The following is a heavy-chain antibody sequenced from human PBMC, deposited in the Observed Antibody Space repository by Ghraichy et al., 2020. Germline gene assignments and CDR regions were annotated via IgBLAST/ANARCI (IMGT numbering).Heavy chain of an antibody. V-gene: IGHV3-23*01. Sequence: GGSLRLSCAASGFTFSSYAMNWVRQAPGTGLEWVSSVSGSGDSAYYADSVEGRFTISRDSSKNMVYLQMNSLRAEDTAIYYCARGAMWGLPAAMDFWGQGTLVTVSS. CDR1: GFTFSSYA. D-gene: IGHD2-2*01. CDR3: ARGAMWGLPAAMDF. CDR2: VSGSGDSA. J-gene: IGHJ4*02.